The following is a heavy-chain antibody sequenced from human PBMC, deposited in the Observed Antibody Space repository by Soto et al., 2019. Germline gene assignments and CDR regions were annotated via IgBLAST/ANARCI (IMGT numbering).Heavy chain of an antibody. J-gene: IGHJ6*02. CDR1: GGSINSYY. CDR2: IFYSGST. Sequence: SETLSLTCTVSGGSINSYYWSWIRQAPGKGLQWIGYIFYSGSTKYNPSLKGRVIMSVDTSKNQFSLKLSSVTAADTAVYFCAREQGDYGPYYYGVDVWGHGTTVTVS. V-gene: IGHV4-59*01. CDR3: AREQGDYGPYYYGVDV. D-gene: IGHD4-17*01.